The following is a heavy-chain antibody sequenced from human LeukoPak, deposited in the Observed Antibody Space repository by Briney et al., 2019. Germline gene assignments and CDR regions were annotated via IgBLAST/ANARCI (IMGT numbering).Heavy chain of an antibody. CDR3: AKDRRGDSRPFDY. CDR1: GFTFSSSA. J-gene: IGHJ4*02. V-gene: IGHV3-23*01. Sequence: GGSLRLSCAASGFTFSSSAMSWVRQVPGKGLEWVSGISASGGSTYYADSVRGRFTISRDNSKNTLYVQMNSLRDEDTAVYYCAKDRRGDSRPFDYWGQGTLVTVSS. D-gene: IGHD3-22*01. CDR2: ISASGGST.